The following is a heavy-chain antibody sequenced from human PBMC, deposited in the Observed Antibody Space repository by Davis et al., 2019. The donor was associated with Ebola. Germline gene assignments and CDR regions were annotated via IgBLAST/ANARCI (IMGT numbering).Heavy chain of an antibody. CDR2: IIPILGIA. CDR1: GGTFSSYA. J-gene: IGHJ6*02. CDR3: AREGRIAARREGYYYYYGMDV. V-gene: IGHV1-69*04. D-gene: IGHD6-6*01. Sequence: AASVKVSCKASGGTFSSYAISWVRQAPGQGLEWMGRIIPILGIANYAQKFQGRVTITADKSTSTAYMELSSLRSEDTAVYYCAREGRIAARREGYYYYYGMDVWGQGTTVTVSS.